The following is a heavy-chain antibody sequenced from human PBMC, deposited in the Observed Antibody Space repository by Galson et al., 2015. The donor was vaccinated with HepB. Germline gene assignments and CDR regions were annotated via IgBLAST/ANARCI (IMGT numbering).Heavy chain of an antibody. Sequence: SVKVSCKASGYTFTSYYMHWVRQAPGQGLEWMGIINPSGGSTSYAQKFQGRVTMTRDTSTSTVYIELISLRSEDTAVYYCASPLLWFGELFYYGMDVWGQGTTVTVSS. D-gene: IGHD3-10*01. J-gene: IGHJ6*02. CDR1: GYTFTSYY. V-gene: IGHV1-46*01. CDR3: ASPLLWFGELFYYGMDV. CDR2: INPSGGST.